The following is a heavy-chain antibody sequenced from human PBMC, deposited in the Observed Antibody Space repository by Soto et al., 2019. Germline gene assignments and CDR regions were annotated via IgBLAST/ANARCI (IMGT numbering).Heavy chain of an antibody. CDR3: ARIGGYHGPLDY. J-gene: IGHJ4*02. Sequence: SETLSLTCSVSGVSISSYFWSWIRQPPGRGLEWIGYTYYRGSTNYSPSLKSRVAISLDTSENQFSLKVNSVTAADTAVYYCARIGGYHGPLDYWGQGTPVTVSS. CDR1: GVSISSYF. D-gene: IGHD3-16*02. CDR2: TYYRGST. V-gene: IGHV4-59*01.